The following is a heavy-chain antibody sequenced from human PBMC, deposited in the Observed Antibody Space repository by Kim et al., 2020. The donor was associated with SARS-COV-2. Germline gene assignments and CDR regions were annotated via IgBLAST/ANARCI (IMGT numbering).Heavy chain of an antibody. V-gene: IGHV4-30-4*08. CDR1: GGSISSGDYY. Sequence: SETLSLTCTVSGGSISSGDYYWSWIRQPPGKGLEWFGYINYSGSTYYNPSLKSRLTISVDTSKNQFSLKLSSVTAADTAVYYCARDRLGRASTVTTLYYYYGMDVWGQGTTVTVSS. D-gene: IGHD4-17*01. J-gene: IGHJ6*02. CDR2: INYSGST. CDR3: ARDRLGRASTVTTLYYYYGMDV.